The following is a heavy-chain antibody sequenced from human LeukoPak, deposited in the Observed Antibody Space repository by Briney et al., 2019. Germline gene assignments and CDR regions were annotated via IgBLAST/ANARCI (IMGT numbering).Heavy chain of an antibody. V-gene: IGHV3-43*02. CDR3: AKGLRSATYYNGFDY. CDR2: ISGDGDNT. Sequence: GGSLRLSCAASGFTFDDYAMHWVRQAPGKGLEWVSLISGDGDNTYYGDSVKGRFTTSRDNSKNSLYLQMNSLRTEDAALYYCAKGLRSATYYNGFDYWGQGTLVTVSS. J-gene: IGHJ4*02. CDR1: GFTFDDYA. D-gene: IGHD3-10*01.